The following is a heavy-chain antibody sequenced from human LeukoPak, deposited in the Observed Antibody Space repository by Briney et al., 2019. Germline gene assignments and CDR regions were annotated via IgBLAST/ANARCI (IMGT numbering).Heavy chain of an antibody. Sequence: GGSLRLSCAASGFTFSSYAMSWVRQAPGKGPEWVSAISGSGGSTYYADSVKGRFTISRDNSKNTLYLQMNSLRAEDTAVYHCAKVDSSGYDYWGQGTLVTVSS. CDR3: AKVDSSGYDY. D-gene: IGHD3-22*01. CDR1: GFTFSSYA. J-gene: IGHJ4*02. V-gene: IGHV3-23*01. CDR2: ISGSGGST.